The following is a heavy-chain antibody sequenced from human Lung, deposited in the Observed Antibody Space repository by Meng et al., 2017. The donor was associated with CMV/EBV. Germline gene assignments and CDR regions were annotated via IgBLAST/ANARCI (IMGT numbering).Heavy chain of an antibody. CDR1: GYTFTGYY. D-gene: IGHD3-3*01. Sequence: ASVXVSCKASGYTFTGYYMHWVRQAPGQGLEWMGWINPNSGGTNYAQKFQGRVTMTRDTSISTAYMELSRLRSDDTAVYYCAYTYDFWSGYYPPGRDVWGQGTXVTVSS. CDR3: AYTYDFWSGYYPPGRDV. J-gene: IGHJ6*02. CDR2: INPNSGGT. V-gene: IGHV1-2*02.